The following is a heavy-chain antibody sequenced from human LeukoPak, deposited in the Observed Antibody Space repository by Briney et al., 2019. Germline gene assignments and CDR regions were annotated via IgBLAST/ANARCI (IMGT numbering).Heavy chain of an antibody. CDR3: ARNDRGRPAEY. CDR1: GGSLNNSPYY. CDR2: TQYSGTT. D-gene: IGHD1-26*01. Sequence: PSETLSLTCTVSGGSLNNSPYYWGWTRQPPGKELAWIARTQYSGTTYYNPSLKSRVTISIVTSKNQFSLRLISVTAADTAVFYCARNDRGRPAEYWGQGTLVTVSS. V-gene: IGHV4-39*01. J-gene: IGHJ4*02.